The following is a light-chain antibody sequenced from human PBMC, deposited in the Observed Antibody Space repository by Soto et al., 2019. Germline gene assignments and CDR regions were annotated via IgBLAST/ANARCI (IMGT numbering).Light chain of an antibody. V-gene: IGKV4-1*01. J-gene: IGKJ2*01. CDR2: WAS. CDR1: QSVLYSSNNKNY. Sequence: DIVMTQSPDSLAVSLGERATINCKSSQSVLYSSNNKNYLAWYQQKPEQPPKFLIYWASTRESGVADRFSGGGSGTDFTLTINSLQAEDVAVYYCQQYYATPYTFGQGNKLEIK. CDR3: QQYYATPYT.